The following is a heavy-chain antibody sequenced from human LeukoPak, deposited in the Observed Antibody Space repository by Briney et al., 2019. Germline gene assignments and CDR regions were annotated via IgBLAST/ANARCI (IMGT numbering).Heavy chain of an antibody. Sequence: ASVKVSCKAFGYTFTDYYVHWVRQAPGQGLEWMGRIIPILGIANYAQKFQGGVTITADKSTSTAYMGLSSLRSEDTAVYYCARYYDSSGYLDYWGQGTLVTVSS. CDR1: GYTFTDYY. J-gene: IGHJ4*02. D-gene: IGHD3-22*01. CDR3: ARYYDSSGYLDY. CDR2: IIPILGIA. V-gene: IGHV1-69*02.